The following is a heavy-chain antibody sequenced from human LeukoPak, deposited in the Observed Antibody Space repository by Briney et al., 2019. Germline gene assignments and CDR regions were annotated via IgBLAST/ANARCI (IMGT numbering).Heavy chain of an antibody. Sequence: ASVKVSCKPSGYTFTGYYMHWVRQAPGQGLEWMGWINPNTGGTYYAQKFQGRVTWTRDTSITTAYMELSRLRSDDTAVYFCAREGMDYGGNSVFVLWGQGTLVTVSS. V-gene: IGHV1-2*02. CDR1: GYTFTGYY. CDR3: AREGMDYGGNSVFVL. CDR2: INPNTGGT. J-gene: IGHJ4*02. D-gene: IGHD4-23*01.